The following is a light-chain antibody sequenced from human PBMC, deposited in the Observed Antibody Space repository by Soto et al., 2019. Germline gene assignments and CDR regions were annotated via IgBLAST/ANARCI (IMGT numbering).Light chain of an antibody. V-gene: IGLV2-14*01. CDR3: SSYGSTSTRYV. CDR2: EVS. Sequence: QPASVSGSPGQSITISCTGTSSDVGGYHYVSWYQQHPGKAPKLMIYEVSNRPSGVSNRFSGSKSGNTASLTISGLQAEDEADYFCSSYGSTSTRYVLGTGTKVTVL. J-gene: IGLJ1*01. CDR1: SSDVGGYHY.